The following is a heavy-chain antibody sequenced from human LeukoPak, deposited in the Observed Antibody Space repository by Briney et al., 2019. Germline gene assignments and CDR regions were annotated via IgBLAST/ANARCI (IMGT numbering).Heavy chain of an antibody. D-gene: IGHD3-22*01. CDR1: GGSISSYY. CDR3: ARAFYYYDSSGYYSRPLDY. Sequence: PSETLSLTCTVSGGSISSYYWSWIRQPAGKGLEWIGRIYTSGSTNYNPSLKSRVTMSVDTSKNQFSLKLSSVTAADTAVYYCARAFYYYDSSGYYSRPLDYWGQGTLVTVSS. J-gene: IGHJ4*02. CDR2: IYTSGST. V-gene: IGHV4-4*07.